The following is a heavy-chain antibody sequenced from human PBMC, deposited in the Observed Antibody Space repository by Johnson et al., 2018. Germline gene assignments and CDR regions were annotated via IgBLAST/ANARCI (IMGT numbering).Heavy chain of an antibody. Sequence: VQLVESGGGLVQPGGSLRLSCAASGFTFSSYAMSWVRQAPGKGLEWVSAISGSGGSTYYADSVKGRFTISRDNSKNTLYLQMNSLRAEDTAVYYCAGVFGESGYGDPYYYYYYMDVWGKGTTVTVSS. CDR3: AGVFGESGYGDPYYYYYYMDV. D-gene: IGHD4-17*01. CDR1: GFTFSSYA. CDR2: ISGSGGST. V-gene: IGHV3-23*04. J-gene: IGHJ6*03.